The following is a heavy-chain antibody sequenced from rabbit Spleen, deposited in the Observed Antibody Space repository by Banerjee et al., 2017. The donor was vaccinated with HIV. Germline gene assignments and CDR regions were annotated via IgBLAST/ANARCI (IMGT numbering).Heavy chain of an antibody. V-gene: IGHV1S7*01. Sequence: QLTETGGGLVQPGGSLTLSCKASGIDFTNYYITWVRQAPGKGLEWIGIIYTGRGGTDYANWVNGRFTISSDNAQYTVHLQLNSLTAADTATYFCARYYIFYGMDLWGPGTLVTVS. CDR2: IYTGRGGT. CDR3: ARYYIFYGMDL. J-gene: IGHJ6*01. D-gene: IGHD4-1*01. CDR1: GIDFTNYY.